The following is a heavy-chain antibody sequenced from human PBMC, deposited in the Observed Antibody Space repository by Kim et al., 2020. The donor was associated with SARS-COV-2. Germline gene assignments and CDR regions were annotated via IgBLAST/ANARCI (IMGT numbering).Heavy chain of an antibody. J-gene: IGHJ4*02. V-gene: IGHV4-34*01. CDR1: GGSFSGYY. CDR2: INHSGST. D-gene: IGHD5-12*01. Sequence: SETLSLTCAVYGGSFSGYYWSWIRQPPGKGLEWIGEINHSGSTNYNPSLKSRVTISVDTSKNQFSLKLSSVTAADTAVYYCARDDYSGYDFVWGQGTLVT. CDR3: ARDDYSGYDFV.